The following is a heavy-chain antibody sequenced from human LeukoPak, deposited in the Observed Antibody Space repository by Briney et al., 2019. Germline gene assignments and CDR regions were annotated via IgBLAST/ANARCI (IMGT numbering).Heavy chain of an antibody. CDR2: IRKDGYSQ. D-gene: IGHD2-21*02. V-gene: IGHV3-30*02. Sequence: PGGSLRLSCEASGFTLNAFAMHWVRQAPGKGLEWVSFIRKDGYSQKYAGSVEGRITISRDNSKKTVFLHLTSLRSEDTAMYYCAKDRGDFPPYFDFWGQGTLVTVSS. CDR3: AKDRGDFPPYFDF. CDR1: GFTLNAFA. J-gene: IGHJ4*02.